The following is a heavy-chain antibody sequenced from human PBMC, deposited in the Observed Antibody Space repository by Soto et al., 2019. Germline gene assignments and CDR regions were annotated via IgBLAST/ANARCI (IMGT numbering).Heavy chain of an antibody. J-gene: IGHJ6*02. CDR3: ASVVTAIGGMDV. CDR2: ISWNSGSI. Sequence: EVQLVESGGGLVQPGRSLILSCAASGFTFDDYAMHWVLQAPGKGLEWVSGISWNSGSIGYADSVKGRFTISRDNAKNYLYLQMKSLRAEDTALYYCASVVTAIGGMDVWGQGTTVTVSS. CDR1: GFTFDDYA. D-gene: IGHD2-21*02. V-gene: IGHV3-9*01.